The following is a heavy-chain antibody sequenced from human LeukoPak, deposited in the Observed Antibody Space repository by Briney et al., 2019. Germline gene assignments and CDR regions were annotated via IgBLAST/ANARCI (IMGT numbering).Heavy chain of an antibody. V-gene: IGHV3-21*01. CDR1: GFTFSSYS. D-gene: IGHD2-8*01. J-gene: IGHJ4*02. CDR2: ISSSSSYI. CDR3: ARYQALGVYYDY. Sequence: GGSLRLSCAASGFTFSSYSMNWVRQAPGKGLEWVSSISSSSSYIYYADSVKGRFTISRDNAKNSLYLQMNSLRAEDTAVYYCARYQALGVYYDYAGQGTLVTVSS.